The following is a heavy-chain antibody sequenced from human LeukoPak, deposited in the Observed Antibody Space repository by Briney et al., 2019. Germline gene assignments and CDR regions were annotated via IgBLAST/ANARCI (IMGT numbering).Heavy chain of an antibody. V-gene: IGHV1-8*01. CDR1: GYSFNIYE. CDR3: SRGPRFDP. CDR2: VNPNSGDT. J-gene: IGHJ5*02. Sequence: ASVKVSCKTSGYSFNIYEINWVRQATGQGLEWMGWVNPNSGDTDYAQKFQGRLTMTRNTSISTAYMELSGLRLEDTAVYYCSRGPRFDPWGQGTQVTVSS.